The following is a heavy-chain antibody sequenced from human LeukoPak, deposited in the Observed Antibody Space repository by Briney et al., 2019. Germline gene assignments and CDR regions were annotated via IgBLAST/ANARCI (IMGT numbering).Heavy chain of an antibody. V-gene: IGHV1-8*01. J-gene: IGHJ6*02. CDR2: MNPNSGNT. D-gene: IGHD3/OR15-3a*01. CDR3: ARGHRTLGRPYYYYGMDV. Sequence: ASVKVSCKASGYTLTSYDINWVRQATGQGLEWMGWMNPNSGNTGYAQKFQGRVTMTRNTSISTAYMELSSLRSEDTAVYYCARGHRTLGRPYYYYGMDVWGQGTTVTVSS. CDR1: GYTLTSYD.